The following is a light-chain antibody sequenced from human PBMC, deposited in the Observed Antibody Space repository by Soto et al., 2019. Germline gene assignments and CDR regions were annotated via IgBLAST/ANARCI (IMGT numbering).Light chain of an antibody. CDR1: QSVLFSPNNKNY. J-gene: IGKJ4*01. Sequence: DIVMTQSPDSLAMSLGERATINCKSSQSVLFSPNNKNYLAWYQQKPGQPPKLLIYWAFTRGSGVPDRFSGSGSGTDFTLIISSLQAEDVAVYYCQQYYSAPLSFGGGTKVEIK. V-gene: IGKV4-1*01. CDR3: QQYYSAPLS. CDR2: WAF.